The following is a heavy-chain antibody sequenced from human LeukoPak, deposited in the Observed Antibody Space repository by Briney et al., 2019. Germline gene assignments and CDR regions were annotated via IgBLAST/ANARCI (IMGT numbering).Heavy chain of an antibody. CDR2: INSDGINT. Sequence: GGSLRLSCAASGFTFSNYWMHWVRQAPGKGLVWVSRINSDGINTSYADSVKGRFTISRDNAKNTLNLQMNSLRAEDTAVYYCARDLGQYYDTSDNWFNPWGQGTLVTVSS. V-gene: IGHV3-74*01. D-gene: IGHD3-22*01. CDR1: GFTFSNYW. CDR3: ARDLGQYYDTSDNWFNP. J-gene: IGHJ5*02.